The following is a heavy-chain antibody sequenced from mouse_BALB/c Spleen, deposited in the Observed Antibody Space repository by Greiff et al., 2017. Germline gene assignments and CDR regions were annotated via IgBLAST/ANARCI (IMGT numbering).Heavy chain of an antibody. D-gene: IGHD2-4*01. CDR3: ARGGSLYYDYGPWFAY. CDR1: GYTFTSYY. J-gene: IGHJ3*01. V-gene: IGHV1S56*01. CDR2: IYPGNVNT. Sequence: QVQLQQSGPELVKPGASVRISCKASGYTFTSYYIHWVKQRPGQGLEWIGWIYPGNVNTKYNEKFKGKATLTADKSSSTAYMQLSSLTSEDSAVYFCARGGSLYYDYGPWFAYWGQGTLVTVSA.